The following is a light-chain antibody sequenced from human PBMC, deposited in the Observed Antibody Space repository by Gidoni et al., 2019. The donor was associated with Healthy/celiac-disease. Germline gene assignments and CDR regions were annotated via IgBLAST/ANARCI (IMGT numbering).Light chain of an antibody. CDR2: DAS. J-gene: IGKJ1*01. CDR3: QQYNSYSWT. Sequence: DIQMTQSPSTRSASVGDRVTITCRASQSISSWLAWYQQKPGKAPKLLIYDASSLESGVPSSFSGSGSGTEFTLTISSLQPDDFATYYCQQYNSYSWTFGQGTKVEIK. V-gene: IGKV1-5*01. CDR1: QSISSW.